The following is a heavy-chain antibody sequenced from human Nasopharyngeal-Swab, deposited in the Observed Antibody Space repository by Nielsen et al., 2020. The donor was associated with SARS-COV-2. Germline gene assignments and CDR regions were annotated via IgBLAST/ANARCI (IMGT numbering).Heavy chain of an antibody. CDR3: ARVSRYYYMDV. V-gene: IGHV4-31*02. CDR2: IYYSGST. Sequence: WIRPPPGKGLKWIGYIYYSGSTYYNPSLKSRVTISVDTSKNQFSLKLSSVTAADTAVYYCARVSRYYYMDVWGKGTTVTVSS. J-gene: IGHJ6*03.